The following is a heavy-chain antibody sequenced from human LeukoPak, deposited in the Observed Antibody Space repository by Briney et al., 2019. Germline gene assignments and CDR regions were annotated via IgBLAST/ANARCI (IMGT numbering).Heavy chain of an antibody. V-gene: IGHV3-9*01. D-gene: IGHD3-22*01. J-gene: IGHJ4*02. Sequence: GRSLRLSCAAPGFTFDDYAMHWVRQAPGKGLEWVSGISWNSGSIGYADSVKGRFTISRDNAKNSLYLQMNSLRAEDTAVYYCARVSRGPHPYYYDSSGYMDYWGQGTLVTVSS. CDR2: ISWNSGSI. CDR3: ARVSRGPHPYYYDSSGYMDY. CDR1: GFTFDDYA.